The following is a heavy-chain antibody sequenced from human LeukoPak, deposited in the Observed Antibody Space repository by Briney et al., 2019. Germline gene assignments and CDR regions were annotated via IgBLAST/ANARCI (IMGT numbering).Heavy chain of an antibody. CDR2: IRGRYYGGTT. J-gene: IGHJ4*02. CDR1: GFTFGDYA. CDR3: TRLDTPGYDSALVY. V-gene: IGHV3-49*04. Sequence: GGSLRLSCIASGFTFGDYAVNWVRQAPGKGLEWVGFIRGRYYGGTTEYAASVKGRFTISGDDSKSIAYLQMNSLKPEDTGVYHCTRLDTPGYDSALVYWGQGTLVTVSS. D-gene: IGHD5-12*01.